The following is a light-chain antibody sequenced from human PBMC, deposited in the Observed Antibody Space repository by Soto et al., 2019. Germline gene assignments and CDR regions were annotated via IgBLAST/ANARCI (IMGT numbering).Light chain of an antibody. CDR1: QDISKY. Sequence: DIQMTQSASSLPASVGDTVTISCQASQDISKYLNWFQQIPGKAPKLLIYDVFNVETGVPSRFSGRGSGTDFTLIISNLQPEDFATYYCQQYDQLPITFGGGTKVDI. CDR2: DVF. J-gene: IGKJ4*01. CDR3: QQYDQLPIT. V-gene: IGKV1-33*01.